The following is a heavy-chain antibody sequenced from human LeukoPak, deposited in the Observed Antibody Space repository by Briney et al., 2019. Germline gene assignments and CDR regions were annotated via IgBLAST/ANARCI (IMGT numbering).Heavy chain of an antibody. V-gene: IGHV1-2*02. CDR1: GYTFTGFY. CDR3: ASGTYSDY. CDR2: INPSSGGT. D-gene: IGHD1-26*01. J-gene: IGHJ4*02. Sequence: ASVKVSCKASGYTFTGFYMNWVRQAPGQGLEWMGSINPSSGGTNYAQKFQGRVTMTRDTSISTAYMELSRLRSDDSAVYYCASGTYSDYWGRGTLVTVSS.